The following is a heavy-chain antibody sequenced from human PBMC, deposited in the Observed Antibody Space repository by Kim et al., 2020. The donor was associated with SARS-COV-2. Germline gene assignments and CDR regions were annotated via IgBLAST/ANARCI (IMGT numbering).Heavy chain of an antibody. D-gene: IGHD2-2*02. Sequence: SETLSLTCAVYGGSFSGYYWSWIRQPPGKGLEWIGEINHSGSTNYNPSLKSRVTISVDTSKNQFSLKLSSVTAADTAVYYCARGIDTKDIVVVPAAIGVRWFDPWGQGTLVTVSS. CDR2: INHSGST. CDR3: ARGIDTKDIVVVPAAIGVRWFDP. J-gene: IGHJ5*02. V-gene: IGHV4-34*01. CDR1: GGSFSGYY.